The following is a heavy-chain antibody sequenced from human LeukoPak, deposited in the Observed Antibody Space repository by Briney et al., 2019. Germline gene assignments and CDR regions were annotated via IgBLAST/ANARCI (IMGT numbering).Heavy chain of an antibody. Sequence: SETLSLTCAVDGGSFTGYHWTWIRQSPGKGLEWIGDINPRGSTYYNPSLKSRLTISVDTSKNQFSLKLRSVTAADTAVYYRARGRHDITMIVVVMTSVSYYLDVWGKGTTVTVS. CDR2: INPRGST. CDR1: GGSFTGYH. J-gene: IGHJ6*03. V-gene: IGHV4-34*01. CDR3: ARGRHDITMIVVVMTSVSYYLDV. D-gene: IGHD3-22*01.